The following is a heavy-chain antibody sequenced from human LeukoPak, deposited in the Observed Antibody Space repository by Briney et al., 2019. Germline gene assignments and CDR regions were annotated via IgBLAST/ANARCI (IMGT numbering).Heavy chain of an antibody. J-gene: IGHJ4*02. CDR3: ARDKSFGEIDY. Sequence: SETLSLTCTVSGGSISSGDYYWSWIRQPPGKGLEWIGYIYYSGSTYYNPSLKSRVTISVDTSKNQFSLNLSSVTAADTAVYYCARDKSFGEIDYWGQGTLVTVPS. D-gene: IGHD3-10*01. CDR2: IYYSGST. CDR1: GGSISSGDYY. V-gene: IGHV4-30-4*01.